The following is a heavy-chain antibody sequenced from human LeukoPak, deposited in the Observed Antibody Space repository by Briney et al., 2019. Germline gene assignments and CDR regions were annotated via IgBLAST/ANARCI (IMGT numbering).Heavy chain of an antibody. CDR2: ISSTGGST. Sequence: PWGSLRLFCSASGFTFSRYGMYWVPPAPGKGLEYVSTISSTGGSTYYADSVKDRLTISRDYSKSKLWLQMGSLRPDDTAIYYCARKSPCSGGPCQVFDYWGLGTLVAVAS. J-gene: IGHJ4*02. CDR1: GFTFSRYG. D-gene: IGHD2-15*01. CDR3: ARKSPCSGGPCQVFDY. V-gene: IGHV3-64*04.